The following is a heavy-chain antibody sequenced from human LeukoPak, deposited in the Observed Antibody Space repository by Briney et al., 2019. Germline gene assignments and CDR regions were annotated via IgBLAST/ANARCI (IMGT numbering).Heavy chain of an antibody. V-gene: IGHV3-30-3*01. D-gene: IGHD6-13*01. CDR3: ARVRIAAAGTFDY. CDR1: GFTFSSYA. J-gene: IGHJ4*02. CDR2: ISYDGSNK. Sequence: PGGSLRLSCAASGFTFSSYAMHWVCQAPGKGLEWVAVISYDGSNKYYADSVKGRFTISRDNSKNTLYLQMNSLRAEDTAVYYCARVRIAAAGTFDYWGQGTLVTVSS.